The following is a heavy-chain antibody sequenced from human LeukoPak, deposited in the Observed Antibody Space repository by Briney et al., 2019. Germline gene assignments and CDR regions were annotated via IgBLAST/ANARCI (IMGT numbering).Heavy chain of an antibody. CDR2: ISYDGSNK. J-gene: IGHJ4*02. D-gene: IGHD5-18*01. V-gene: IGHV3-30-3*01. CDR3: ASRGYSYGTDY. Sequence: GGTLRLSCAASGFTFSSYAMHWVRQAPGKGLEWVAVISYDGSNKYYADSVKGRFTTSRDNSKMTLYLQMNSVRAEYTGVYYCASRGYSYGTDYWGQGTLVTVSS. CDR1: GFTFSSYA.